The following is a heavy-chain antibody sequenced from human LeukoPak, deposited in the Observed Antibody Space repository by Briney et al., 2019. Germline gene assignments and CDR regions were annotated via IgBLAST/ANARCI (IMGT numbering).Heavy chain of an antibody. V-gene: IGHV3-73*01. D-gene: IGHD6-19*01. CDR3: TTSLPSIAVAGTSDYYYMDV. J-gene: IGHJ6*03. CDR1: GFTFGDYA. CDR2: IRSKANSYAT. Sequence: GGSLRLPCIASGFTFGDYAMTWVRQASGKGLEWVGRIRSKANSYATAYAASVKGRFTISRDDSKNTAYLQMNSLKTEDTAVYYCTTSLPSIAVAGTSDYYYMDVWGKGTTVTVSS.